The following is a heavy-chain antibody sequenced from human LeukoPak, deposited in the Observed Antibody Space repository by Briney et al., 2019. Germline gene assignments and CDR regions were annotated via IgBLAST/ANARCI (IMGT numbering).Heavy chain of an antibody. CDR3: ATDDKYAPSS. Sequence: KPGGSLRLSCAASGFTFSSYAMHWVRQAPGKGLEWVAVISYDGSNKYYADSVKGRFTISRDNSKNTLYLQMNSLRAEDTAVYYCATDDKYAPSSWGQGTLVTVS. CDR2: ISYDGSNK. D-gene: IGHD2-2*01. J-gene: IGHJ5*02. V-gene: IGHV3-30-3*01. CDR1: GFTFSSYA.